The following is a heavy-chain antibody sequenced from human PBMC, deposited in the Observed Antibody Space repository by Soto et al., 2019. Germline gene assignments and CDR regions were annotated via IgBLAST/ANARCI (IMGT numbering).Heavy chain of an antibody. CDR2: ISYDGSNK. D-gene: IGHD6-19*01. J-gene: IGHJ4*02. Sequence: QVQLVESGGGVVQPGRSLRLPCAASGFTFSSYAMHWVRQAPGKGLEWVAVISYDGSNKYYADSVKGRFTISRDNSKNTLYLQMNSLRAEDTAVYYCARDPVLAFVAAYYFDYWGQGTLVTVSS. CDR1: GFTFSSYA. CDR3: ARDPVLAFVAAYYFDY. V-gene: IGHV3-30-3*01.